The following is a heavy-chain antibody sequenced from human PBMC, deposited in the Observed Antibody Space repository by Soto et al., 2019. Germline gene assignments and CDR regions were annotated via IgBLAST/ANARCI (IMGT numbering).Heavy chain of an antibody. Sequence: QVQLQESGPGLVKPSETLSLTCTVSGGSIYRSGYYWGWIRQPPGRGLVWIGNIDYNGVTYSNPSLKSRVTISRDTSKNQFSLKLTSVTAADTALYYCGKVLVGATGHTDSDSWGPGTLVAVSS. CDR3: GKVLVGATGHTDSDS. CDR2: IDYNGVT. V-gene: IGHV4-39*01. J-gene: IGHJ4*02. D-gene: IGHD2-15*01. CDR1: GGSIYRSGYY.